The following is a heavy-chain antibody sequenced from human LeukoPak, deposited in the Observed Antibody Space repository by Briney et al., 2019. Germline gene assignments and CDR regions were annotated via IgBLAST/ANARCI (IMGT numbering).Heavy chain of an antibody. Sequence: ASVKVSCKASGYTFTSYDINWVRQATGQGLERMGWMNPNSGNTGYAQKFQGRVTMTRNTSISTAYMELSSLRSEDTAVYYCARGSFMVRGVISNWFDPWGQGTLVTVSS. D-gene: IGHD3-10*01. CDR1: GYTFTSYD. CDR2: MNPNSGNT. J-gene: IGHJ5*02. CDR3: ARGSFMVRGVISNWFDP. V-gene: IGHV1-8*01.